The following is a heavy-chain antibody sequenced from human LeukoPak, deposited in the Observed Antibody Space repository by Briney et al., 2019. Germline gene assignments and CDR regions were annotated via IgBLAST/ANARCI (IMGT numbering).Heavy chain of an antibody. CDR1: GGSFSGYY. Sequence: PSETLSLTCAVYGGSFSGYYWSWIRQPPGKGLEWIGEINHSGSTNYNPSLKSRVTISVDTSKNQFSLKLSSVTAADTAVYYCARGRYSLRGYSSSWYEGWGKGTLVTVSS. V-gene: IGHV4-34*01. J-gene: IGHJ4*02. CDR3: ARGRYSLRGYSSSWYEG. D-gene: IGHD6-13*01. CDR2: INHSGST.